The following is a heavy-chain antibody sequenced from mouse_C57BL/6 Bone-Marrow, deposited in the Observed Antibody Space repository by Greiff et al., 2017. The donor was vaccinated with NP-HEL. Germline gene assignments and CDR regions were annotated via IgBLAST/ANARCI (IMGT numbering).Heavy chain of an antibody. CDR2: SRNKANDYTT. D-gene: IGHD1-1*01. V-gene: IGHV7-1*01. CDR3: ARDAFITTVVAPFAY. Sequence: EVKLVESGGGLVQSGRSLRLSCATSGFTFSDFYMEWVRQAPGKGLEWIAASRNKANDYTTEYSASVKGRFIVSRDTSQSILYLQMNALRAEDTAIYYCARDAFITTVVAPFAYWGQGTLVTVSA. CDR1: GFTFSDFY. J-gene: IGHJ3*01.